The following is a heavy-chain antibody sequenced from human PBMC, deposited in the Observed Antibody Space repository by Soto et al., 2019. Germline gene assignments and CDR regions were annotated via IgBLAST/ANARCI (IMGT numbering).Heavy chain of an antibody. J-gene: IGHJ4*02. Sequence: GSLRLSCAASGITFSSYALHWVRQAPGKGLEWVAVISYDGSNKFYVDSVKGRFTISRDNSKNTLYLQMNSPRTEDTAVYHCAHLAGLSNTDDYWGQGTLVTVSS. V-gene: IGHV3-30-3*01. CDR2: ISYDGSNK. D-gene: IGHD5-18*01. CDR1: GITFSSYA. CDR3: AHLAGLSNTDDY.